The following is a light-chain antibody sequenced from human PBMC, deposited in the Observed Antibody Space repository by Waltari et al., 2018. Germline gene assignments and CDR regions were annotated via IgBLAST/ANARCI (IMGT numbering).Light chain of an antibody. V-gene: IGLV2-14*03. J-gene: IGLJ3*02. CDR2: DVS. CDR1: SSHVGTYNY. CDR3: SSYITTNTLEL. Sequence: QSALTQPASVSGSPGQSITISCTGTSSHVGTYNYFSWYQQHPGKAPKLLIYDVSYRPSGVSYRFSGSKSGNTASLTISGLQAEDEADYYCSSYITTNTLELFGGGTSLTVL.